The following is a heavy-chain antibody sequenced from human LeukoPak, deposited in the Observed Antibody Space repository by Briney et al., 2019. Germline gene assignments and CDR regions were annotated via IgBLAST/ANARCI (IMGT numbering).Heavy chain of an antibody. CDR1: GFTVSGTY. J-gene: IGHJ4*02. CDR3: AKDWTRTGTNFFDY. Sequence: GGSLRLSCAVSGFTVSGTYKSWVRQAPGKGLEWVSAISGSGGSTYYADSVKGRFTISRDNSKNTLYLQMNTLRADDTAVYYCAKDWTRTGTNFFDYWGQGTLVTVSS. D-gene: IGHD1-1*01. V-gene: IGHV3-23*01. CDR2: ISGSGGST.